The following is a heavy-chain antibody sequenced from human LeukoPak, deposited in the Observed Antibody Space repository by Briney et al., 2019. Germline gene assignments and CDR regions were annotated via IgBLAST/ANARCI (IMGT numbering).Heavy chain of an antibody. Sequence: GESLKISCKGSGYKFSSYWIGWVRRMPGKGLEWMGIIYPGASDTRYSPSFQGQVTISADKSISTAYLQWNSLKASDTAMYYRARRASLRWEVHDAFDYWGQGTVVTVSS. V-gene: IGHV5-51*01. CDR3: ARRASLRWEVHDAFDY. CDR2: IYPGASDT. CDR1: GYKFSSYW. J-gene: IGHJ4*02. D-gene: IGHD4-23*01.